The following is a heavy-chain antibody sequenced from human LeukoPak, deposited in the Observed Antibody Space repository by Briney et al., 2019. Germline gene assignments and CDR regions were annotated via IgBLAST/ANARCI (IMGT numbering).Heavy chain of an antibody. D-gene: IGHD5-18*01. CDR1: GFTFSSYG. CDR3: ARDRGYNAFDI. Sequence: PGGTLRLSCAASGFTFSSYGMSWVRQAPGKGLEWVSAISATGGTTYYADSVKGRFTISRDNAKNSMYLQMNSLRADDTAEYYCARDRGYNAFDIWGQGTMVTVSS. CDR2: ISATGGTT. V-gene: IGHV3-23*01. J-gene: IGHJ3*02.